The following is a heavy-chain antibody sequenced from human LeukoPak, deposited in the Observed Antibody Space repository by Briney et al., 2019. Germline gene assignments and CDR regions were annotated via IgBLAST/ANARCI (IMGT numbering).Heavy chain of an antibody. CDR2: FYPSGST. J-gene: IGHJ3*02. CDR1: GDSISSYY. CDR3: AKGTDYYDSSGYSHGPFDI. V-gene: IGHV4-4*07. D-gene: IGHD3-22*01. Sequence: SETLSLTCSVSGDSISSYYWTWIRQPAGKGLEWIGRFYPSGSTNYNPSLKSRVTVSADTSKNQFSLKLRSVTVADTAVYYCAKGTDYYDSSGYSHGPFDIWGQGTMVTVSS.